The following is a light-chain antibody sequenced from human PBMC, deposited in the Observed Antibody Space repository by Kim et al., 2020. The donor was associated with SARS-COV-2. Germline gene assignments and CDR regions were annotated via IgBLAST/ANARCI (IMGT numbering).Light chain of an antibody. CDR3: SSYTSSSTHVV. J-gene: IGLJ2*01. CDR1: SSDVGGYNY. Sequence: QSVVTQPASVSGSPGQSITISCTGTSSDVGGYNYVSWYQQHPGKAPKLMIYDVSNRPSGVSNRFSGSTSGNTASLTISGLQAEDEADYYCSSYTSSSTHVVFGGGTQLTVL. CDR2: DVS. V-gene: IGLV2-14*03.